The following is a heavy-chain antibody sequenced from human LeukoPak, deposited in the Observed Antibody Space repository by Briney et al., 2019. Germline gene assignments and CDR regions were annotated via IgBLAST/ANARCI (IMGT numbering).Heavy chain of an antibody. CDR3: ARSIGAAYFDN. CDR2: ISSGSNDI. J-gene: IGHJ4*02. V-gene: IGHV3-21*01. D-gene: IGHD6-13*01. CDR1: GFTFSSYS. Sequence: PGGSLRLSCAGSGFTFSSYSMNWVRQAPGKGLEWVLFISSGSNDIYYADSVKGRFTISRDNAKNSLYLEMNSLRAEDTAVYYCARSIGAAYFDNWGQGTLVTVSS.